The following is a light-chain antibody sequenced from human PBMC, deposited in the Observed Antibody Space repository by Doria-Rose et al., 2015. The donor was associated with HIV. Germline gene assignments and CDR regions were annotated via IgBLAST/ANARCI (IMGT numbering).Light chain of an antibody. Sequence: DIRLTQSPESLGMSLGERATLNCKSNQSLLYTSKNYLAWYQQKPGQPPKLLIYWASTRQSGVPARFSGSGSGTDFTPTISGLEAEDVAVYYCQQYYDTPSFGPGTTVDIK. CDR3: QQYYDTPS. V-gene: IGKV4-1*01. J-gene: IGKJ3*01. CDR2: WAS. CDR1: QSLLYTSKNY.